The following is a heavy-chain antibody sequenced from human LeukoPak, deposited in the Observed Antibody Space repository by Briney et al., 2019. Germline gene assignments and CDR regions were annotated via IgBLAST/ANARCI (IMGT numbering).Heavy chain of an antibody. V-gene: IGHV4-59*01. CDR1: GGSISSYY. Sequence: KPSETLSLTCTVSGGSISSYYWNWIRQPPGKGLEWIGYIHFSGSTNYNPSLKSRVTISRDTSKNQFSLNLNSVTAADTAVYYCARGYCSGGSCPNFDYWGQGTLVTVSS. CDR3: ARGYCSGGSCPNFDY. CDR2: IHFSGST. D-gene: IGHD2-15*01. J-gene: IGHJ4*02.